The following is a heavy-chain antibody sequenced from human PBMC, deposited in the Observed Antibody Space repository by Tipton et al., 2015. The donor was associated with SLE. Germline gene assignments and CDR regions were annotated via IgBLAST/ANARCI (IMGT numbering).Heavy chain of an antibody. Sequence: TLSLTCTVSGDSINSHYWSWIRQPPGKGLEWIGYTYYSGSTNYNPSLKTRVSISIDTSKNQFSLNLSSVTAADTAVYYCARDSQFNSKLSFDYWGQGALVTVSS. CDR3: ARDSQFNSKLSFDY. V-gene: IGHV4-59*11. CDR1: GDSINSHY. CDR2: TYYSGST. D-gene: IGHD4-11*01. J-gene: IGHJ4*02.